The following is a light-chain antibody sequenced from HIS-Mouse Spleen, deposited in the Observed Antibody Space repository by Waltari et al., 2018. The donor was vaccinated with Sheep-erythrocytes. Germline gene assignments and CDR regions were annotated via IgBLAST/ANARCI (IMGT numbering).Light chain of an antibody. CDR3: CSYAGSYNHV. Sequence: QSALTQPRSVSGSPGQSVTISCTGTSSDVGGYNYVSWYQQHPGKAPKPMIYDVIKRPSGVPDRFSGSKSGNTASRTISGLQAEDEADYYCCSYAGSYNHVFATGTKVTAL. V-gene: IGLV2-11*01. CDR2: DVI. CDR1: SSDVGGYNY. J-gene: IGLJ1*01.